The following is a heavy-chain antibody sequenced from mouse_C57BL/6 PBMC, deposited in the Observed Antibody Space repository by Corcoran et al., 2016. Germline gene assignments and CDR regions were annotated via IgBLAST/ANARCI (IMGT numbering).Heavy chain of an antibody. D-gene: IGHD1-1*01. Sequence: EVQLQQSGAELVRPGASVKLSCTASGFNIKDYYMHWVKQRPEQGLEWIGRIDPEDGDTEYAPKFQGKATMTADTSSNTAYLQLSSLTSEDTAVYYCTPYFFYGSSRPIAMDYWGQGTSVTVSS. CDR3: TPYFFYGSSRPIAMDY. CDR2: IDPEDGDT. CDR1: GFNIKDYY. J-gene: IGHJ4*01. V-gene: IGHV14-1*01.